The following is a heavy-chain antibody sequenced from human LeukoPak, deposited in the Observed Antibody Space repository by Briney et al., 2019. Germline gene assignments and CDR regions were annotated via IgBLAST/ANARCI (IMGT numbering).Heavy chain of an antibody. CDR3: AREGSSGWYHPFDH. CDR1: GYTFTGYY. V-gene: IGHV1-2*02. J-gene: IGHJ4*02. CDR2: INPNSGGT. D-gene: IGHD6-19*01. Sequence: ASVKVSCKASGYTFTGYYMHWVRQAPGQGLEWMGWINPNSGGTNYAQKFQGRVTMTRDTSISTAYMELSRLRSDDTAVYYCAREGSSGWYHPFDHWGQGTLVTVSS.